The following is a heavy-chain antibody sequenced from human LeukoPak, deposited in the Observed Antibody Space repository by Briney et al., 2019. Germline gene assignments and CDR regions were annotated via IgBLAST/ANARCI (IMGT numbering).Heavy chain of an antibody. CDR3: VKDYYDSSGYLGTNFDY. CDR2: ISGSGGST. V-gene: IGHV3-23*01. CDR1: GFTFSSYG. Sequence: GGTLRLSCAASGFTFSSYGMSWVRQAPGKGLEWVSAISGSGGSTYYADSVKGRFTISRDNSKNTLYLQMNSLRAEDTAVYYCVKDYYDSSGYLGTNFDYWGQGTLVTVSS. J-gene: IGHJ4*02. D-gene: IGHD3-22*01.